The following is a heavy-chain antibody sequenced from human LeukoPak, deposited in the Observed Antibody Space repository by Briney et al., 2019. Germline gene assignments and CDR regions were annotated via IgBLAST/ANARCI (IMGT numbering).Heavy chain of an antibody. D-gene: IGHD1-20*01. J-gene: IGHJ4*02. CDR2: ISSSSSYI. V-gene: IGHV3-21*01. CDR1: GFTFSSYS. CDR3: ARPLTGKEDY. Sequence: PGRSLRLSCAASGFTFSSYSMNWVRQAPGKGLEWVSSISSSSSYIYYADSVKGRFTISRDNAKNSLYLQMNSLRAEDTAVYYCARPLTGKEDYWGQGTLVTVSS.